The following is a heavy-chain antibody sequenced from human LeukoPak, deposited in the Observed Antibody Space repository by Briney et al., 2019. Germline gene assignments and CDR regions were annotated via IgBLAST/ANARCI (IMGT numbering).Heavy chain of an antibody. D-gene: IGHD6-19*01. CDR1: GFTFSNYA. Sequence: GGSLRLSCAASGFTFSNYAMNWVRQAPGKGLEWVSYISSSGTTIYHADSVKGRFTISRDNAKNSLYLQMNSLRAEGTAVYYCARDGSSSGWPAAFDIWGQGTMVTVSS. CDR2: ISSSGTTI. V-gene: IGHV3-48*03. J-gene: IGHJ3*02. CDR3: ARDGSSSGWPAAFDI.